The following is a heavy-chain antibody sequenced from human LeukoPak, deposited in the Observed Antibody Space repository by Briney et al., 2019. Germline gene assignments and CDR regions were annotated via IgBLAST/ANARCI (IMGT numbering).Heavy chain of an antibody. CDR1: GFTFSTYV. CDR3: ARTMWGFDY. CDR2: ISGSGGST. D-gene: IGHD7-27*01. Sequence: PGGSLRLSCAASGFTFSTYVMSWVRQAPGKGLEWVSAISGSGGSTYYADSVKGRFTISRDNSKNTLYLQMNSLGADDTAVYYCARTMWGFDYWGQGTLVTVSS. J-gene: IGHJ4*02. V-gene: IGHV3-23*01.